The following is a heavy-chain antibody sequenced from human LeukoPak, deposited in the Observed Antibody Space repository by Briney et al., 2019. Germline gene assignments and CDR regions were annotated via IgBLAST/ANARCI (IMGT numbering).Heavy chain of an antibody. CDR3: ARSPGYSYGCDY. CDR1: GGTFSSYA. CDR2: IIPILGIA. Sequence: ASVKVSCKASGGTFSSYAISWVRQAPGQGLEWMGRIIPILGIANYAQKFQGRVTITTDESTSTAYMELSSLRSEDTAVYYCARSPGYSYGCDYWGQGTLVTVSS. J-gene: IGHJ4*02. D-gene: IGHD5-18*01. V-gene: IGHV1-69*04.